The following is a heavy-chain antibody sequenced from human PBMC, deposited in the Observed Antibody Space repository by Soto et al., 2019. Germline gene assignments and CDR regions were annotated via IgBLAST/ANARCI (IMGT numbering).Heavy chain of an antibody. CDR1: GFTFSSYS. J-gene: IGHJ3*02. Sequence: GESLRLSCASSGFTFSSYSVHWVRQAPGKGLEWVSSISSSSSYIYYADSVKGRFTISRDNAKNSLYLQMNSLRAEDTAVYYCARDLWEPDPIWGQGTMVTVSS. V-gene: IGHV3-21*01. CDR2: ISSSSSYI. CDR3: ARDLWEPDPI. D-gene: IGHD1-26*01.